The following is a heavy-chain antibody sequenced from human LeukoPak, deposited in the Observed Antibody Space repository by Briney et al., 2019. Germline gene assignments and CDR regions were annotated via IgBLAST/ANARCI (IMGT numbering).Heavy chain of an antibody. D-gene: IGHD3-10*01. CDR1: CGSSSGYY. CDR2: INQSGRA. CDR3: ASGSLVRGVMDFDH. J-gene: IGHJ4*02. Sequence: SETLSLTCAVYCGSSSGYYWIWFRQPPGKGLEWIGEINQSGRAYYNPSLKSRVTISIETSENQFFLKMNSVTAADTAVYYCASGSLVRGVMDFDHWGQGTLVTVSS. V-gene: IGHV4-34*01.